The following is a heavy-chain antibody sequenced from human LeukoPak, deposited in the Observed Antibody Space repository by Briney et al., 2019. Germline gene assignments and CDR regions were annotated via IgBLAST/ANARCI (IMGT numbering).Heavy chain of an antibody. V-gene: IGHV3-74*01. CDR3: ARDRPIGYNWFDP. J-gene: IGHJ5*02. Sequence: GGSLRLSCAASGFSFSVYWMHWVRQAPGKGPVWVSRIKTDGSITDYADSVKGRFTISRDNAKNTLYLQMNSLRAEETAVYYCARDRPIGYNWFDPWGQGTLVTVSS. CDR1: GFSFSVYW. D-gene: IGHD2-15*01. CDR2: IKTDGSIT.